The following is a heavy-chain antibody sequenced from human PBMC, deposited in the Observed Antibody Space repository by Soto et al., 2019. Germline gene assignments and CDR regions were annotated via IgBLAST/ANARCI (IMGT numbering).Heavy chain of an antibody. CDR2: IFIGGTT. CDR1: GDSITTANSC. D-gene: IGHD7-27*01. J-gene: IGHJ4*02. CDR3: SRGPSGDKVAY. V-gene: IGHV4-30-4*01. Sequence: SETLSLTCTVSGDSITTANSCWSWIRQHPDKGPEWIGHIFIGGTTYNNPSLESRLTISLDTSKNQFSLTLTSVSAADTAVYYCSRGPSGDKVAYWGPGTLVTVSS.